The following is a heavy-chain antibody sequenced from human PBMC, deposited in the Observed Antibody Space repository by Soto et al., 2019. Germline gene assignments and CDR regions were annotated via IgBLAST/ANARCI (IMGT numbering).Heavy chain of an antibody. J-gene: IGHJ5*02. V-gene: IGHV4-39*01. CDR3: VRQGYCSSTSCYGKVWFDP. CDR2: IYYSGST. CDR1: GGSISSSSYY. D-gene: IGHD2-2*01. Sequence: SETLSLTCTVSGGSISSSSYYWGWIRQPPGKGLEWIGSIYYSGSTYYNPSLKSRVTISVDTSKNQFSLKLSSVTAADTAVYYCVRQGYCSSTSCYGKVWFDPWGQGTLVTVSS.